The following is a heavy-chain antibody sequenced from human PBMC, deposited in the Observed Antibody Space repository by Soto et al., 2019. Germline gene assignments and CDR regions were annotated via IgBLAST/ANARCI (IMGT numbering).Heavy chain of an antibody. Sequence: SSETLSLTCAVSGYSISSGYYWGWIRQTPGKGLEWIASIYHSGSTYYNPSLKSRVTISVDTSKNQFSLKLTSVTAADTAVYYCASGAATVTPGWFDPWGQGIMVTVS. CDR3: ASGAATVTPGWFDP. J-gene: IGHJ5*02. CDR2: IYHSGST. D-gene: IGHD4-17*01. V-gene: IGHV4-38-2*01. CDR1: GYSISSGYY.